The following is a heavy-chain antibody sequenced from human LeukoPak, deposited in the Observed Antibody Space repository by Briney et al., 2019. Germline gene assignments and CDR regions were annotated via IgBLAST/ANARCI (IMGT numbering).Heavy chain of an antibody. D-gene: IGHD5-12*01. CDR1: GGSFSGYY. CDR2: INHSGST. J-gene: IGHJ4*02. Sequence: SETLSLTCAVYGGSFSGYYWSWIRQPPGKGLEWIGEINHSGSTNYNPSLKSRVTISVDTSKNQFSLKLSSVTAADTAVYHCARGRRRGYSGYDRDYWGQGTLVTVSS. V-gene: IGHV4-34*01. CDR3: ARGRRRGYSGYDRDY.